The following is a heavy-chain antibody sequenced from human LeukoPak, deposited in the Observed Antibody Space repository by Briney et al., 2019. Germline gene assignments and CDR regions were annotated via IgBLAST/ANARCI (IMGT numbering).Heavy chain of an antibody. Sequence: PSETLSLTCTVSGCAIGYYYWNWIRPPPGKGLEGIGRIYSNGATSYNPSLKSRVTLSLDTPNNQFSLRLTSVTAADSAIYYCARDFPILIWVGDLLSPEYYYFMDVWGKGTTVTVSS. CDR2: IYSNGAT. J-gene: IGHJ6*03. CDR3: ARDFPILIWVGDLLSPEYYYFMDV. V-gene: IGHV4-4*07. CDR1: GCAIGYYY. D-gene: IGHD3-10*01.